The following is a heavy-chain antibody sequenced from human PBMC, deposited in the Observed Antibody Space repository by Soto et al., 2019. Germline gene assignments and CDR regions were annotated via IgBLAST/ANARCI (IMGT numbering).Heavy chain of an antibody. Sequence: EVQLLESGGGLVQPGGSLRLSCAASGFTFTNYAMTWVRQAPGXGXXXXXXIIATGGTFYGDTVKGRFTISRDNSRSTLYLQXNSLXXXDAAIYYCARTDKFTSQSSGWANRFDCWGQGTLVTVSS. CDR2: IIATGGT. V-gene: IGHV3-23*01. D-gene: IGHD6-19*01. J-gene: IGHJ4*02. CDR1: GFTFTNYA. CDR3: ARTDKFTSQSSGWANRFDC.